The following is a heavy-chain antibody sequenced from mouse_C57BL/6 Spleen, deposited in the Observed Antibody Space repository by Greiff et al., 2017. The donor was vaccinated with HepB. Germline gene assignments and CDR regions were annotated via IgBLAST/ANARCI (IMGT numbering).Heavy chain of an antibody. CDR1: GFSLSTSGMG. V-gene: IGHV8-12*01. CDR3: ARRRYYGTESFYYYAMDY. Sequence: QVTLKESGPGILQSSQTLSLTCSFSGFSLSTSGMGVSWIRQPSGKGLEWLAHNYWDDDKRNHPSLKSRLTISKDTSRNQVFLKITSVDTADTATYYCARRRYYGTESFYYYAMDYWGQGTSVTVSS. J-gene: IGHJ4*01. D-gene: IGHD1-1*01. CDR2: NYWDDDK.